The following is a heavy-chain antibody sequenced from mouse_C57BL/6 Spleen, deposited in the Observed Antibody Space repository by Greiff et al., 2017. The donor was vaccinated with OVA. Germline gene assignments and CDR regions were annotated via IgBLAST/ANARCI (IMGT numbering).Heavy chain of an antibody. D-gene: IGHD2-5*01. J-gene: IGHJ4*01. CDR1: GYTFTDYY. V-gene: IGHV1-76*01. Sequence: QVQLQQSGAELVRPGASVKLSCKASGYTFTDYYINWVKQRPGQGLEWIARIYPGSGNTYYNEKFKGKATLTAEKSSSTAYMQLSSLTSEDSAVYFCARSASNYEGDAMDYWGQGTSVTVSS. CDR3: ARSASNYEGDAMDY. CDR2: IYPGSGNT.